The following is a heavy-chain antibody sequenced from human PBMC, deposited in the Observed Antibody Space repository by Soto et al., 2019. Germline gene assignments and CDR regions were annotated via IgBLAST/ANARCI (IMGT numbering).Heavy chain of an antibody. CDR2: INPSGGST. J-gene: IGHJ6*03. V-gene: IGHV1-46*03. Sequence: ASVKGSCKASGYTFTSYYMHWVRQAPGQGLEWMGIINPSGGSTSYAQKFQGRVTMTRDTSTSTVYMELSSLRSEDTAVYYCARGLRTTVTIDYYYYMDVWGKGTTVTVSS. D-gene: IGHD4-4*01. CDR1: GYTFTSYY. CDR3: ARGLRTTVTIDYYYYMDV.